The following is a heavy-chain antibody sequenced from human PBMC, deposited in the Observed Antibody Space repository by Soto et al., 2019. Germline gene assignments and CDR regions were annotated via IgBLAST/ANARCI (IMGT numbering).Heavy chain of an antibody. CDR1: GGSLSGYY. V-gene: IGHV4-34*01. CDR3: ARVLGASNPPFCLDL. CDR2: INYSGST. D-gene: IGHD3-16*01. Sequence: PSETLSLTCAAYGGSLSGYYWSWIRQPPGKGLEWSGEINYSGSTNYNPSLKSRVTISVDTSKNQFSLKLSSVTAADTAVYYCARVLGASNPPFCLDLWGKGTTVTVSS. J-gene: IGHJ6*04.